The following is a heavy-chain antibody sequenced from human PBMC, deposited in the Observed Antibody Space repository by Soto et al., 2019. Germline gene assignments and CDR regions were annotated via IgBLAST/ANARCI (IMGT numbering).Heavy chain of an antibody. CDR2: MSGSSSTT. Sequence: EVRLLESGGGLVKPGGSLRLSCATSGLTFSNYAMSWVRQAPGGGLEWVSAMSGSSSTTYYADSVRGRFTISRDRSKNTLYLPMSGLRAEDTALYYCAKNQERQLPRDIDFWGQGPLVTVSS. CDR1: GLTFSNYA. D-gene: IGHD2-15*01. J-gene: IGHJ4*02. CDR3: AKNQERQLPRDIDF. V-gene: IGHV3-23*01.